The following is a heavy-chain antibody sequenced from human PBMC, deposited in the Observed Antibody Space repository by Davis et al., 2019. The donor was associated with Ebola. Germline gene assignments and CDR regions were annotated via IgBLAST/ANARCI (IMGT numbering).Heavy chain of an antibody. Sequence: GESLKISCAASGFTFSSYWMHWVRQAPGKGLEWVAVIWYDGSNKYYADSVKGRFTISRDNSKNTLYLQMNSLRAEDTAVYYCARGFYVDIVATINFDYWGQGTLVTVSS. V-gene: IGHV3-33*08. D-gene: IGHD5-12*01. CDR1: GFTFSSYW. CDR3: ARGFYVDIVATINFDY. J-gene: IGHJ4*02. CDR2: IWYDGSNK.